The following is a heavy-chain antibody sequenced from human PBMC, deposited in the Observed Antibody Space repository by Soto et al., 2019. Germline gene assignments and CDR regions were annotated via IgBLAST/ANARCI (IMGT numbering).Heavy chain of an antibody. CDR2: IYYSGST. V-gene: IGHV4-39*01. D-gene: IGHD2-21*01. CDR3: ARHYIGGGSGTVLADFDY. J-gene: IGHJ4*02. Sequence: QLLESGPGLVKPSETLSLTCTVSGGSISSSSYYWGWIRQPPGKGLEWIGSIYYSGSTYYNPSLKSRVTISVDTSKNQFSLKLSSVTAADTAVYYCARHYIGGGSGTVLADFDYWGQGTLVTVSS. CDR1: GGSISSSSYY.